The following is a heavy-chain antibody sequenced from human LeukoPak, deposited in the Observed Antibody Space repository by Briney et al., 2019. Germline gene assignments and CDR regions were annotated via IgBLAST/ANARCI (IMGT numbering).Heavy chain of an antibody. CDR2: VSFDGSKK. J-gene: IGHJ4*02. CDR3: ASSVYSGSWYRIDY. V-gene: IGHV3-30*01. CDR1: GFTFSSYA. Sequence: GGSLRLPCAASGFTFSSYAMHWVRQALGKGLEWVAVVSFDGSKKYYADSVKGRFTISRDNSKNTLYLQMNSLRAEDTAVYYCASSVYSGSWYRIDYWGQGTLVTVSS. D-gene: IGHD6-13*01.